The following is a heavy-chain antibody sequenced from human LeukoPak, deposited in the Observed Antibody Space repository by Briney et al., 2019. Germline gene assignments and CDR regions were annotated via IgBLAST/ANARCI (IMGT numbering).Heavy chain of an antibody. CDR2: IRYDGSNK. CDR3: AKDIDSSNCR. D-gene: IGHD6-13*01. J-gene: IGHJ4*02. CDR1: GFTFSSYG. Sequence: GGSLRLSCAASGFTFSSYGMHWVRQAPGKGLEWVAFIRYDGSNKYYADSVKGRLTISRDNSKNTLYLQMNSLRAEDTAVYYCAKDIDSSNCRWGQGTLVTVSS. V-gene: IGHV3-30*02.